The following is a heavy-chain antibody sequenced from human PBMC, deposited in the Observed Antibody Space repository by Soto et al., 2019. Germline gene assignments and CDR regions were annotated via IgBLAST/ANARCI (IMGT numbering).Heavy chain of an antibody. J-gene: IGHJ4*02. Sequence: QVQLQESGPGLVKPSQTLSLTCTVSGGSISSGDYYWSWIRQPPGKGLEWIGYILYSGTTNYNPSLESRLTISVDTSKTQFSLKLTSVTAADTAVYYCARNGARDYWGRGTLVTVSS. CDR3: ARNGARDY. CDR2: ILYSGTT. D-gene: IGHD2-8*01. V-gene: IGHV4-30-4*01. CDR1: GGSISSGDYY.